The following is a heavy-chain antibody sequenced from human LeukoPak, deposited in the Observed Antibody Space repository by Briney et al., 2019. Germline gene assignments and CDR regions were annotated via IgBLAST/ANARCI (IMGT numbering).Heavy chain of an antibody. CDR2: ISSSSSTI. D-gene: IGHD6-13*01. J-gene: IGHJ3*02. CDR1: GFTFSSYS. CDR3: ARDARGSWYVAGAFDI. V-gene: IGHV3-48*01. Sequence: RGSLRLSCAASGFTFSSYSMNWVRQAPGKGLEGVSYISSSSSTIYYADYVKGRFTISRDNAKNSLYLQMNSLRAEDTAVYYCARDARGSWYVAGAFDIWGQGTMVTVSS.